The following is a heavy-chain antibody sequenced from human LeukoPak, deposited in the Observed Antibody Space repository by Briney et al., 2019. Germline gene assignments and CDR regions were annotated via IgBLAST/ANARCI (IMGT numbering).Heavy chain of an antibody. D-gene: IGHD1-26*01. CDR3: ARTPYSGSYPGYFDY. J-gene: IGHJ4*02. CDR1: GFTFSSYS. CDR2: ISSSSSTI. V-gene: IGHV3-48*02. Sequence: PGGSLSLSCAASGFTFSSYSMNWVRQAPGKGLEWVSYISSSSSTIYYADSVKGRFTISRDNAKNSLYLQMNSLRDEDTAVYYCARTPYSGSYPGYFDYWGQGTLVTVSS.